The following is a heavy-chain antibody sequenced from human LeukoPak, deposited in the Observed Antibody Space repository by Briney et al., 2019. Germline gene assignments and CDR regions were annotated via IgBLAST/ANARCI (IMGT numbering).Heavy chain of an antibody. CDR2: ISGSGGST. CDR1: GFTFSSYA. CDR3: AKQPVPYGDQYYFDY. D-gene: IGHD4-17*01. J-gene: IGHJ4*02. Sequence: GGSLRLSCAASGFTFSSYALSWVRRAPGRGLEWVSAISGSGGSTFYADSGKGRFSISRDNSKNTLYLKMNSLKAEDTAVYYCAKQPVPYGDQYYFDYWGQGTLVTVSS. V-gene: IGHV3-23*01.